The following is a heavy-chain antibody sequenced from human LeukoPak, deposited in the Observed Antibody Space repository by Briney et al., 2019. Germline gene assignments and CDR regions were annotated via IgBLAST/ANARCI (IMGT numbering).Heavy chain of an antibody. CDR3: ARVRYFDWLGPFDY. CDR2: ISDSGTTI. Sequence: QPGGSLRLSCAASGFTFSSYWMNWVRQAPGKGLEWVSYISDSGTTIYYGDSVKGRFTISRDNAKKSLYLQMNSLRAEDTAVYYCARVRYFDWLGPFDYWGQGTLVTVSS. J-gene: IGHJ4*02. V-gene: IGHV3-48*04. D-gene: IGHD3-9*01. CDR1: GFTFSSYW.